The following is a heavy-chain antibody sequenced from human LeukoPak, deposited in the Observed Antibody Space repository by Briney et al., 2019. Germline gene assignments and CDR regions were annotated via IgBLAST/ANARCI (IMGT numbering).Heavy chain of an antibody. Sequence: PSETLSLTCALSGDSFSSGYWNWTRQPPGKGLEWIGYIYYSGTTNSNPSLESRVTVSVDTSKKYCSLKLTSVTAADTAVYFCARGDPAGLFDSWGQGHLVTVSS. J-gene: IGHJ4*02. D-gene: IGHD3-10*01. CDR1: GDSFSSGY. CDR3: ARGDPAGLFDS. CDR2: IYYSGTT. V-gene: IGHV4-59*01.